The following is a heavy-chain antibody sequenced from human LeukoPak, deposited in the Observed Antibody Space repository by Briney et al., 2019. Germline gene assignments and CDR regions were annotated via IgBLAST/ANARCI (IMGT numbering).Heavy chain of an antibody. J-gene: IGHJ5*02. D-gene: IGHD2-15*01. CDR1: GFTFSSYE. CDR3: AREYEGFCSGGSCFRGTYNWFDP. Sequence: GGSLRLSCAASGFTFSSYEMNWVRQAPGKGLEWVSYISSSGSTIYYADSVKGRFTISRDNSKNTPYLQMNSLRPEDTAVYYCAREYEGFCSGGSCFRGTYNWFDPWGQGTLVTVSS. CDR2: ISSSGSTI. V-gene: IGHV3-48*03.